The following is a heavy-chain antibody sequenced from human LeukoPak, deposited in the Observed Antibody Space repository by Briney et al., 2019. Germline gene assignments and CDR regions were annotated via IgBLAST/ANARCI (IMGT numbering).Heavy chain of an antibody. Sequence: ASVKVSCKVSGYTLTELSMHWVRQAPGKGLEWMGGFDPEDGETIYAQKFQGRVTMTEDTSTDTAYMELSSLRSEDTAVYYCATDRGGYCSSTSCHTTRGAFDIWGQGTMVTVSS. J-gene: IGHJ3*02. CDR2: FDPEDGET. CDR3: ATDRGGYCSSTSCHTTRGAFDI. V-gene: IGHV1-24*01. D-gene: IGHD2-2*02. CDR1: GYTLTELS.